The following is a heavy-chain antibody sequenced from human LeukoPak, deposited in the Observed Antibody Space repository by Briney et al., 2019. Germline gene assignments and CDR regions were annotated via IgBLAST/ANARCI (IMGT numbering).Heavy chain of an antibody. CDR3: ARGSSGWYSSDY. Sequence: SETLSLTCTVSGGSISSGGYYWSWIRQHPGKGLEWIGYIYYSRSTYYNPSLKSRVTISVDTSKNQFSLKLSSVTAADTAVYCCARGSSGWYSSDYWGQGTLVTVSS. V-gene: IGHV4-31*03. CDR1: GGSISSGGYY. D-gene: IGHD6-19*01. CDR2: IYYSRST. J-gene: IGHJ4*02.